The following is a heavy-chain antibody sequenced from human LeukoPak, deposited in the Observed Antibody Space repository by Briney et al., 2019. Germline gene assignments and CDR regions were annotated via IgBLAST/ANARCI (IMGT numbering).Heavy chain of an antibody. CDR2: ISSSGSTI. J-gene: IGHJ6*02. V-gene: IGHV3-48*03. CDR3: ARGRPLTIFGVVTGMDV. Sequence: GGSLRLSCATSGFTFSSYEMNWVRQAPGKGLEWVSYISSSGSTIYYADSVKGRFTISRDNAKNSLYLQMNSLRAEDTAVYYCARGRPLTIFGVVTGMDVWGQGTTVTVSS. D-gene: IGHD3-3*01. CDR1: GFTFSSYE.